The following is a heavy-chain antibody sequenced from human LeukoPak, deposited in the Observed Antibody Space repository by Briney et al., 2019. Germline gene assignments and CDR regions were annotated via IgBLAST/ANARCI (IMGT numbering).Heavy chain of an antibody. Sequence: ASVKVSCKTTGYTFTNYGISWVRQPPGQGLEWKGGITTHSGKTNYEETLQDRVTMTTDAFTNTAYMDLRSLRSDDTAVYFCVREGSTIYDFDHWGQGTLVTVPS. D-gene: IGHD3-3*01. CDR1: GYTFTNYG. J-gene: IGHJ4*02. V-gene: IGHV1-18*01. CDR3: VREGSTIYDFDH. CDR2: ITTHSGKT.